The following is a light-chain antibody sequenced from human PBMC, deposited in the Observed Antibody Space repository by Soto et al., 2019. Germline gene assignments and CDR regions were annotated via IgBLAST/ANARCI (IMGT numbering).Light chain of an antibody. CDR3: AAWDDSLSGLYL. V-gene: IGLV1-44*01. CDR2: STD. Sequence: QSALTQPPSTSGTPGQRVTISCSGTNSNIGKFYVNWFKQLPGTAPKLLIYSTDQRPAGVPDRFSGSKSGTSASLAISDLQTDDEADYYCAAWDDSLSGLYLFGTGTKLTVL. CDR1: NSNIGKFY. J-gene: IGLJ1*01.